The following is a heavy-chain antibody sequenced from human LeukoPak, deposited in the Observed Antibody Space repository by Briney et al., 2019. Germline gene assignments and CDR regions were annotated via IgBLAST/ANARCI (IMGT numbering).Heavy chain of an antibody. CDR1: GGSISSGGYS. Sequence: ETLSLTCAVSGGSISSGGYSWSWIRQPPGKGLEWVSAISGSGGSTYYADSVKGRFTISRDNSKNTLYLQMNSLRAEDTAVYYCAKGSGWYQTYYYYMDVWGKGTTVTVSS. V-gene: IGHV3-23*01. CDR3: AKGSGWYQTYYYYMDV. CDR2: ISGSGGST. D-gene: IGHD6-19*01. J-gene: IGHJ6*03.